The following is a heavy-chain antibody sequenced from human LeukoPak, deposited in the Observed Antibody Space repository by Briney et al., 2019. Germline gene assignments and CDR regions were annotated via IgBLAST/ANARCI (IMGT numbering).Heavy chain of an antibody. D-gene: IGHD1-7*01. CDR3: AGGRITGTTPFDY. J-gene: IGHJ4*02. CDR1: GYTFTGYY. V-gene: IGHV1-2*02. Sequence: GASVKVSCKASGYTFTGYYMHWVRQAPGQGLEWMGWINPNSGGTNYAQKFQGRVTMTRDTSISTAYMELSRLRSDDTAVYYCAGGRITGTTPFDYWGQGTLVTVSS. CDR2: INPNSGGT.